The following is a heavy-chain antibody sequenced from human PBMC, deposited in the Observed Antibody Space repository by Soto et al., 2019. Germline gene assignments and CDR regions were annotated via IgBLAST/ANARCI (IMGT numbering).Heavy chain of an antibody. CDR1: GAPSGTSGYS. V-gene: IGHV4-39*01. J-gene: IGHJ6*02. Sequence: SETLSLTCTVSGAPSGTSGYSWGWIRQPPGKGLEWIGRIHYSGRTSYSPALKSRVTLSVDTSKNQFSLNLNSVTAADTAVYYCARGGIPPSGYGIAYAMDVWGQGTTVTVSS. D-gene: IGHD1-26*01. CDR2: IHYSGRT. CDR3: ARGGIPPSGYGIAYAMDV.